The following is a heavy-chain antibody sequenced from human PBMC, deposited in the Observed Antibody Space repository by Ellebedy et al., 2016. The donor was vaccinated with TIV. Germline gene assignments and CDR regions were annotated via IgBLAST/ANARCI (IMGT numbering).Heavy chain of an antibody. CDR2: ISAYNGNT. CDR3: ARVSITMVRGVITHYYYYGMDV. D-gene: IGHD3-10*01. Sequence: ASVKVSCXASGYTFTSYGISWVRQAPGQGLEWMGWISAYNGNTNYAQKLQGRVTMTTDTSTSTAYMELRSLRSDDTAVYYCARVSITMVRGVITHYYYYGMDVWGQGTTVTVPS. CDR1: GYTFTSYG. V-gene: IGHV1-18*01. J-gene: IGHJ6*02.